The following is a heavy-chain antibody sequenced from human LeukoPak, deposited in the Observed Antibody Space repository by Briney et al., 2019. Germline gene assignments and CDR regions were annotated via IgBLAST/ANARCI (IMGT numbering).Heavy chain of an antibody. V-gene: IGHV4-39*01. D-gene: IGHD5-18*01. CDR3: GSGTAMVTGLAFDI. Sequence: PSETLSLTCTVSGGSISSSSYYWGWIRQPPGKGLEWIGSIYYSGSTYYNPSLKSRVTISAATSKNQFSLKLSSVTAADTAVYYCGSGTAMVTGLAFDIWGQGTMVTVSS. J-gene: IGHJ3*02. CDR2: IYYSGST. CDR1: GGSISSSSYY.